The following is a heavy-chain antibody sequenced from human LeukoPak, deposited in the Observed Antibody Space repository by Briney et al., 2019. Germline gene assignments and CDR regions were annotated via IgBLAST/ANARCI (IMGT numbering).Heavy chain of an antibody. CDR1: GFTFRSYG. Sequence: GRSLRLSCAASGFTFRSYGMHWVRQAPGKGLEGEAVIWFDGSNNYYADSVKGRFTISRDNSKNTLFLQMNSLRVEDTAVYYCARDATGGGDCFFDYWGQGTLVTVSS. D-gene: IGHD2-21*02. V-gene: IGHV3-33*01. CDR2: IWFDGSNN. CDR3: ARDATGGGDCFFDY. J-gene: IGHJ4*02.